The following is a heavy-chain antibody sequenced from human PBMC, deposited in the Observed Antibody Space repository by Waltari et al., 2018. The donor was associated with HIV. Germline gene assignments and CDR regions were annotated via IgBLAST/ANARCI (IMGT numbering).Heavy chain of an antibody. CDR3: AMGLRFYYYYYGMDV. CDR2: IYYGGST. J-gene: IGHJ6*02. V-gene: IGHV4-39*01. CDR1: GGSISSSSYY. D-gene: IGHD4-17*01. Sequence: QLQLQESGPGLVKPSETLSLTCTVSGGSISSSSYYWGWIRQPPGKGLEWIGSIYYGGSTYYNPSLKSRVTISVDTSKNQFSLKLSSVTAADTAVYYCAMGLRFYYYYYGMDVWGQGTTVTVSS.